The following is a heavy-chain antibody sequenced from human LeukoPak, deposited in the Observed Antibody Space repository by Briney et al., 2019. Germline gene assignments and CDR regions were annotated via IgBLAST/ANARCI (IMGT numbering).Heavy chain of an antibody. CDR3: ARAAMVRGVDYFDY. D-gene: IGHD3-10*01. V-gene: IGHV3-23*01. J-gene: IGHJ4*02. CDR2: ISSSGGAT. CDR1: GFTFSSYS. Sequence: GGSLRLSCAASGFTFSSYSMSWARQAPGKGLAWVSVISSSGGATYYADSVKGRFTISRDNSKNTLYLQMNSLRAEDTAIYYCARAAMVRGVDYFDYWGQGTLVTVSS.